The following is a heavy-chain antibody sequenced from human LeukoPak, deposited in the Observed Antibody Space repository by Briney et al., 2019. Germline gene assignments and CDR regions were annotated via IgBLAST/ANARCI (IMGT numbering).Heavy chain of an antibody. D-gene: IGHD5-24*01. CDR2: IYYSGST. Sequence: SETLSLTCTVSGGSISSGTNYWGWIRQPPGKGLEWIGSIYYSGSTYDNPSLKSRVTISVDTSKNQFSLKLSSVTAADTAVYYCAREGRDGYNLGYWGQGTLVIVSS. CDR1: GGSISSGTNY. J-gene: IGHJ4*02. CDR3: AREGRDGYNLGY. V-gene: IGHV4-39*07.